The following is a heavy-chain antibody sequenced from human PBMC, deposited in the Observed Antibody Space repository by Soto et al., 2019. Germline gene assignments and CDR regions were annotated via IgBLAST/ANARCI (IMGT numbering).Heavy chain of an antibody. V-gene: IGHV4-39*01. J-gene: IGHJ4*02. CDR2: IYYSETT. Sequence: SETLSLTCTVSGASISSSSYYWGWIRQPPGKGLEWIGNIYYSETTYYNPSLKGRVTISADTSKNQFSLTLSSVTAADTAVYYCARPTDSSGSSYFDYWGQGTLVTVSS. CDR3: ARPTDSSGSSYFDY. D-gene: IGHD6-19*01. CDR1: GASISSSSYY.